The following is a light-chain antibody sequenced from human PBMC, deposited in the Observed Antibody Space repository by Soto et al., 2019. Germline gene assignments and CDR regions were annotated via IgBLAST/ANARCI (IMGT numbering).Light chain of an antibody. Sequence: EIVMTQSPAPLSVSPGQRATLSCRASQSVSSNLAWYRQKPGQAPRLLIYGASTRATGIPDRFSGSGSGTEFTLTIRTLQSEDFAVYYCQQYNNWPYTSGQGTKLEI. CDR1: QSVSSN. J-gene: IGKJ2*01. V-gene: IGKV3-15*01. CDR2: GAS. CDR3: QQYNNWPYT.